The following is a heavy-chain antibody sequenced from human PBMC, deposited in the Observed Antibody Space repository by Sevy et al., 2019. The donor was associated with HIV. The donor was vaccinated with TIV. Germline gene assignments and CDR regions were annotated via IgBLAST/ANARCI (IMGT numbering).Heavy chain of an antibody. D-gene: IGHD3-22*01. CDR2: INPNTGDT. CDR3: ARLRYSDPSGQYYGGGADYFDY. Sequence: ASVKVSCSTSGYTFSVHYIYWVRQAAGQGLEWMGWINPNTGDTNFSPKSQGRVTMTRDSSINTAYMELSRLTSADTAVYFCARLRYSDPSGQYYGGGADYFDYWGQGTLVTVSS. V-gene: IGHV1-2*02. CDR1: GYTFSVHY. J-gene: IGHJ4*02.